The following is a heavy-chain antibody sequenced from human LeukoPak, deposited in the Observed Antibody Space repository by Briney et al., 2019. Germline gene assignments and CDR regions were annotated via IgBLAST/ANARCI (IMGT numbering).Heavy chain of an antibody. CDR2: ISSSSSYI. D-gene: IGHD2-2*01. Sequence: GGSLRLSCAASGFTFSSYSMNWVRQAPGKGLEWVSSISSSSSYIYYADSVMGRFTISRDNAKNSLYLQMNSLRAEDTAVYYCARDREGVVVPAANYIDYWGQGTLVTVSS. CDR3: ARDREGVVVPAANYIDY. V-gene: IGHV3-21*01. J-gene: IGHJ4*02. CDR1: GFTFSSYS.